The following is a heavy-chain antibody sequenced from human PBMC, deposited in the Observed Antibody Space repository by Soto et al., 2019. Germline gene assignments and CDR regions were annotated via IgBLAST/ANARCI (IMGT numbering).Heavy chain of an antibody. CDR1: GFTLSSYW. J-gene: IGHJ6*02. D-gene: IGHD3-22*01. CDR2: INSDGSST. Sequence: QSGGSLRLSCAASGFTLSSYWMHWVRQAPGKGLVWVSRINSDGSSTSYADSVKGRFTISRDNARNTLYLQMNSLRAEDTAVYYCARAGGITMTQELYGMDVWGQGTTVTVSS. V-gene: IGHV3-74*01. CDR3: ARAGGITMTQELYGMDV.